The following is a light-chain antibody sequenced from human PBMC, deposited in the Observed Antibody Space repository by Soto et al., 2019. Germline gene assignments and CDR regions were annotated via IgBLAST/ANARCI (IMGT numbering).Light chain of an antibody. CDR1: QSVSTY. CDR3: QQYNNWRVT. V-gene: IGKV3-15*01. Sequence: EILLTPSPSTLSLSPGERATLSCRASQSVSTYLAWYQQEPGQAPRLLIYGASTRSTGIPARFSGSGSGTEFTLTISSLQSEDFEVYYCQQYNNWRVTFGQGTKVDIK. J-gene: IGKJ1*01. CDR2: GAS.